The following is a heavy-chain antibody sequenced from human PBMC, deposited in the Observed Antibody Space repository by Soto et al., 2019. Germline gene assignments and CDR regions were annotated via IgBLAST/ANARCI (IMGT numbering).Heavy chain of an antibody. CDR3: SVTTENYYYYYMDV. Sequence: GGSLRLSCTASGFPFGDYAMSWFRQAPGKGLEWVGFIRSKAYGGTTEYAASVKGRFTISRDDSKSIAYLQMNSLKTEDTAVYYCSVTTENYYYYYMDVWGKGTTVTVSS. CDR1: GFPFGDYA. J-gene: IGHJ6*03. D-gene: IGHD4-4*01. CDR2: IRSKAYGGTT. V-gene: IGHV3-49*03.